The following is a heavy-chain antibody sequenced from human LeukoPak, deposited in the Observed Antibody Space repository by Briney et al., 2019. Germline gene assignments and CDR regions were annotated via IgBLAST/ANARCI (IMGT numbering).Heavy chain of an antibody. CDR1: GFTFSSYA. V-gene: IGHV3-30-3*01. J-gene: IGHJ4*02. CDR3: VKDRSIAAPSNDFFDS. Sequence: GGSLRLSCTASGFTFSSYAMHWVRQAPGKGLEWVAVISYDGSNKYYADSVKGRFTISRDNSKNTLYLQMNSLRAEDTAVYYCVKDRSIAAPSNDFFDSWGQGALVTVSS. CDR2: ISYDGSNK. D-gene: IGHD6-13*01.